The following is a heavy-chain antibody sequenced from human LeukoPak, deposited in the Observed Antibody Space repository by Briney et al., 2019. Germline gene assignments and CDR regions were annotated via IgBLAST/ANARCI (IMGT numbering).Heavy chain of an antibody. Sequence: GGSLRLSCAASGFTFSTYGMHWVRQAPGKGLEWLSVILNDGSQQKYADAVRGRFTISRDNSKNTLYLQMDSLRAEDTAVYYFVRDSITVDNSLDYWGRGTLVTVSS. CDR3: VRDSITVDNSLDY. J-gene: IGHJ4*02. D-gene: IGHD7-27*01. CDR2: ILNDGSQQ. CDR1: GFTFSTYG. V-gene: IGHV3-33*01.